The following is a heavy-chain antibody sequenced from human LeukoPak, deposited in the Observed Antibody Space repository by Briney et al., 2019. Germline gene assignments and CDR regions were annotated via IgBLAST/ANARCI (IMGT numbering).Heavy chain of an antibody. CDR2: ISSSSSYK. Sequence: PGGSLRLSCAASGFTFSSYIMNWVRQAPGKGLEWVSCISSSSSYKYYADSVKGRFTISRDNAKNSVNLQMNSLRAEDTAVYYCARLFAFPSDAFDIWGQGTMVTVSS. CDR1: GFTFSSYI. V-gene: IGHV3-21*01. J-gene: IGHJ3*02. CDR3: ARLFAFPSDAFDI. D-gene: IGHD3-3*02.